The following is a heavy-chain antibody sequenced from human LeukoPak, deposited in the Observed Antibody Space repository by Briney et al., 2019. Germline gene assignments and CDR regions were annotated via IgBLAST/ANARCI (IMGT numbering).Heavy chain of an antibody. CDR2: INAGNGNT. CDR1: GYTFTSYA. Sequence: ASVKVSCKASGYTFTSYAMHWVRQAPGQRLEWMGWINAGNGNTKYSQKFQGRVTITRDTSASTAYMELSSLRSEDTAVYYCARDRYGGNSVVYYYYGMDVWGQGTTVTVSS. J-gene: IGHJ6*02. CDR3: ARDRYGGNSVVYYYYGMDV. D-gene: IGHD4-23*01. V-gene: IGHV1-3*01.